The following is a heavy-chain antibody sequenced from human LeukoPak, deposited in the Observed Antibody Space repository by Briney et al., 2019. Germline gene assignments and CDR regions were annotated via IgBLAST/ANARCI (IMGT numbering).Heavy chain of an antibody. CDR3: ARGGGLDV. CDR2: INHNGNVN. CDR1: GFTFSSYS. J-gene: IGHJ6*02. Sequence: PGGSLGLSCAASGFTFSSYSMNWVRQAPGKGLEWVASINHNGNVNYYVDSVKGRFTISRDNAKNSLYLQMSNLRAEDTAVYFCARGGGLDVWGQGATVTVSS. D-gene: IGHD3-16*01. V-gene: IGHV3-7*03.